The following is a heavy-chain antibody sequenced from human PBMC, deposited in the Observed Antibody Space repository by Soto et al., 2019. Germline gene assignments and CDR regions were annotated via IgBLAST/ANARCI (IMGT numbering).Heavy chain of an antibody. D-gene: IGHD3-10*01. CDR3: ARDGGLAEDGMDV. CDR1: GFIVSGNY. CDR2: IYSGGST. V-gene: IGHV3-53*02. J-gene: IGHJ6*02. Sequence: EVRLVETGGDLIQPGGSLRLSCAASGFIVSGNYMSWVRQAPGKGLEWVSVIYSGGSTYYADSVKGRFTISRDNSKNTLYLPMTSLRADDTAVYYCARDGGLAEDGMDVWGQGTTVTGSS.